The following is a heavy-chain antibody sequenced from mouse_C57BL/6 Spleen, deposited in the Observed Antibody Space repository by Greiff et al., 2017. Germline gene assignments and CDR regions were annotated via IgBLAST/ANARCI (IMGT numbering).Heavy chain of an antibody. CDR2: ISYDGSN. J-gene: IGHJ4*01. Sequence: EVKVEESGPGLVKPSQSLSLTCSVTGYSITSGYYWNWIRQFPGNKLEWMGYISYDGSNNYNPSLKNRISITRDTSKNQFFLKLNSVTTEDTATYYCASGHYYGSSSPSYAMDYWGQGTSVTVSS. D-gene: IGHD1-1*01. CDR1: GYSITSGYY. V-gene: IGHV3-6*01. CDR3: ASGHYYGSSSPSYAMDY.